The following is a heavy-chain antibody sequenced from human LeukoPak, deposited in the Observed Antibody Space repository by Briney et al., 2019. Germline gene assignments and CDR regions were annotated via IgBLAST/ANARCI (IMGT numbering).Heavy chain of an antibody. CDR3: ARVSDDFWSGYYSFDY. V-gene: IGHV1-18*01. D-gene: IGHD3-3*01. CDR2: ISAYNGNT. Sequence: ASVKVSCKASGYTFTSYGISWVRQAPGQGLEWMGWISAYNGNTNYAQKLQGRVTMTTDTSTSTAYTELRSLRSDDTAVYYCARVSDDFWSGYYSFDYWGQGTLVTVSS. J-gene: IGHJ4*02. CDR1: GYTFTSYG.